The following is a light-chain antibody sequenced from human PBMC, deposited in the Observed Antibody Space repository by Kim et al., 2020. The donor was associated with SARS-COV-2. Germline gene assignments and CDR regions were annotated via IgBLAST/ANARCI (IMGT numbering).Light chain of an antibody. CDR2: GVS. Sequence: DIQMTQSPSSLSASVGDRVTITCRPSQSIGKFLNWYQQKPGGAPKLLIYGVSSLRSGVPSRFSGSGSGTDFSLTISSLQPEDFATYYSQQSYENPPTFGQGTKVDIK. J-gene: IGKJ1*01. V-gene: IGKV1-39*01. CDR3: QQSYENPPT. CDR1: QSIGKF.